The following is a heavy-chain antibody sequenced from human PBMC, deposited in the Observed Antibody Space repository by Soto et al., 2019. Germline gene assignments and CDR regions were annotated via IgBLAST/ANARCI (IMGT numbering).Heavy chain of an antibody. D-gene: IGHD3-10*01. CDR2: INHSGST. J-gene: IGHJ4*02. V-gene: IGHV4-34*01. CDR3: ARERRFGEDY. Sequence: QVQLQQWSEGLLKPSETLSLTCAVYGGSFSGYYWSWIRQPPGKGLEWIGEINHSGSTNYNPSLKSRVTISVDTSKNQFSLKLSSVTAADTAVYYCARERRFGEDYWGQGTLVTVSS. CDR1: GGSFSGYY.